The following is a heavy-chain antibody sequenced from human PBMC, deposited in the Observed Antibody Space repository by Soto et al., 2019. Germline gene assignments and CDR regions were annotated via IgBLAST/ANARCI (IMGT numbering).Heavy chain of an antibody. D-gene: IGHD6-13*01. CDR3: ARDLGISSSWSTYYYYYCMDV. J-gene: IGHJ6*02. CDR1: GGTFSSYA. CDR2: IIPIFGTA. Sequence: SVKVSCKASGGTFSSYAISWVRQAPGQGLEWMGGIIPIFGTANYAQKFQGRVTITADESTSTAYMELSSLRSEDTAVYYCARDLGISSSWSTYYYYYCMDVWGQGTTVTVSS. V-gene: IGHV1-69*13.